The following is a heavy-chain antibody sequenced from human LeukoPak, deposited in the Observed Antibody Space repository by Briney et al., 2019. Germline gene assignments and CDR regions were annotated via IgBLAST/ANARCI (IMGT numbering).Heavy chain of an antibody. V-gene: IGHV3-49*03. Sequence: PGGSLRLSCTASGFTFGDYAMSWFRQAPGKGLEWVGFIRSKAYGGTTEYAASVKGRFTISRDDSKSIAYLQMNSLKTEDTAVYYCTTDAFPTYYYGSGAAYWGQGTLVTVSS. CDR1: GFTFGDYA. CDR2: IRSKAYGGTT. CDR3: TTDAFPTYYYGSGAAY. J-gene: IGHJ4*02. D-gene: IGHD3-10*01.